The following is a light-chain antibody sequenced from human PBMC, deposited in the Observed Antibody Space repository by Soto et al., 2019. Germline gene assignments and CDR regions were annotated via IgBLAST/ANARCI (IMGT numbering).Light chain of an antibody. CDR2: DVN. CDR3: SSYSSDATHVV. Sequence: QSALTQPASVSGSPGQSITISCTGTSSDIGGLFNYVSWYQQHPGKAPKLLIYDVNVRPSGVSDRFSGSKSGNTASLTISGLLAEDEAAYFCSSYSSDATHVVFGGGTKLTVL. CDR1: SSDIGGLFNY. J-gene: IGLJ2*01. V-gene: IGLV2-14*03.